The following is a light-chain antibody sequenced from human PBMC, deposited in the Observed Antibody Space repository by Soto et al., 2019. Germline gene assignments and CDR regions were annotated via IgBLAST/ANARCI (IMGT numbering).Light chain of an antibody. Sequence: QSALPQPPSASGSPGPSVTISCTGTSSDVGGYNYVSWYQQHPGNAPKLMISGVITRPSGVPDRFSGSKSGNTASLTVSGLQAEDEADYYCSSYAGTNNLYVFGTGTKLTVL. CDR1: SSDVGGYNY. CDR2: GVI. CDR3: SSYAGTNNLYV. V-gene: IGLV2-8*01. J-gene: IGLJ1*01.